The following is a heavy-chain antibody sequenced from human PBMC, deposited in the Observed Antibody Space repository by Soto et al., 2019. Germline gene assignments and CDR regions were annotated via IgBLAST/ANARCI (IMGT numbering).Heavy chain of an antibody. CDR1: GGAFTNDI. Sequence: QVQLVQSGAEVKKPGSSVKVSCKASGGAFTNDIITWVRQAPGQGLEWMGRIIPLLDITNYAQKFQGRVTITADKSTSTAYMELNSLISEDTAVYYCARDSPIGSTFSGYDAIDYWAREPWSPSRQ. CDR3: ARDSPIGSTFSGYDAIDY. D-gene: IGHD5-12*01. V-gene: IGHV1-69*08. CDR2: IIPLLDIT. J-gene: IGHJ4*02.